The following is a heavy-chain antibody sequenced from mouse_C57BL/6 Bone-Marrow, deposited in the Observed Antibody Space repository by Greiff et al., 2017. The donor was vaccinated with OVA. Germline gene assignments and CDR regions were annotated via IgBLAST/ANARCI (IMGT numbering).Heavy chain of an antibody. CDR1: GFTFSDYG. CDR3: ARSYYGSSYAMYY. CDR2: ISSGSSTI. D-gene: IGHD1-1*01. V-gene: IGHV5-17*01. J-gene: IGHJ4*01. Sequence: EVKLMESGGGLVKPGGSLKLSCAASGFTFSDYGMHWVRQAPEKGLEWVAYISSGSSTIYYADTVKGRFTISRDNAKNTLFLQMTSLRSEDTAMYYCARSYYGSSYAMYYWGQGTSVTVSS.